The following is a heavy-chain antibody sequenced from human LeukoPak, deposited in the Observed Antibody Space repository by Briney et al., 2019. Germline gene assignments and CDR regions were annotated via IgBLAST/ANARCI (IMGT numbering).Heavy chain of an antibody. CDR2: IRYDGSNK. CDR1: GFTFSSYG. Sequence: PGGSLRLSCAASGFTFSSYGMHWIRQAPGKGLEWVAFIRYDGSNKYYADSVKGRFTISRDNSKNTLYLQMNSLRAEDTAVYYCAKDYDTVATISNYFDYWGQGTLVTVSS. V-gene: IGHV3-30*02. J-gene: IGHJ4*02. D-gene: IGHD5-12*01. CDR3: AKDYDTVATISNYFDY.